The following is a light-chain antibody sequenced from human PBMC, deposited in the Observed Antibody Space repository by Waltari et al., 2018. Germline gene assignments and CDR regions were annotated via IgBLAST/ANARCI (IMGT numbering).Light chain of an antibody. J-gene: IGKJ2*03. CDR1: QRIGSW. Sequence: DIQMTQSPSSLPASVGDTVTITCRASQRIGSWLDWYQQKPGKAPKVLIYKASSLQSGVPSRFIGSGSGTDFTLTISSLESEDFATYYCFQYNSSPYSFGQGTKVEIK. CDR2: KAS. V-gene: IGKV1-5*03. CDR3: FQYNSSPYS.